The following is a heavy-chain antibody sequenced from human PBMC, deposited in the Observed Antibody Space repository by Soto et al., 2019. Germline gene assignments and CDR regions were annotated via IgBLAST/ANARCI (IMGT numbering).Heavy chain of an antibody. CDR3: ARLVAAGITYYFDS. CDR1: AFSLSTSGVG. V-gene: IGHV2-5*02. D-gene: IGHD2-21*01. J-gene: IGHJ4*02. CDR2: SYWDDDK. Sequence: QNTLKESGPTLVKPTPTLTLTCTFSAFSLSTSGVGVGWIRQPPGTALEWLTFSYWDDDKSYSPPLKSRLTITKDTSKKQVVLTRTNMDTVDTATYYCARLVAAGITYYFDSWGQGTLVTVSS.